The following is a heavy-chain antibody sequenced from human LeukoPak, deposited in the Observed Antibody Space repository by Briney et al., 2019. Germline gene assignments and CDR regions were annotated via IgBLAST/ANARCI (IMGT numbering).Heavy chain of an antibody. CDR1: GGSISSYY. V-gene: IGHV4-59*08. CDR3: ARHVMGEDYGGNIDY. J-gene: IGHJ4*02. D-gene: IGHD4-23*01. Sequence: SETLSLTCTDSGGSISSYYWSWIRQPPGKGLEWIGYIYYSGSTNYNPSLKSRVTISVDTSENQFSLKLSSVTAADTAVYYCARHVMGEDYGGNIDYWGQGTLVTVSS. CDR2: IYYSGST.